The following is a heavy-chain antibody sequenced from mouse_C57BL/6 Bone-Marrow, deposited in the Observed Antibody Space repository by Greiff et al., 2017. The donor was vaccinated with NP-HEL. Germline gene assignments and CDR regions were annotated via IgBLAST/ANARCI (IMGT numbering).Heavy chain of an antibody. CDR3: TGWLLPLYWYFDV. CDR1: GYTFTDYE. J-gene: IGHJ1*03. Sequence: QVQLQQSGAELVRPGASVTLSCKASGYTFTDYEMHWVKQTPVHGLEWIGAIDPETGGTAYNQKFKGKAILTADKSSSTAYMELRSLTSEDSAVYYCTGWLLPLYWYFDVWGTGTTVTVSS. CDR2: IDPETGGT. V-gene: IGHV1-15*01. D-gene: IGHD2-3*01.